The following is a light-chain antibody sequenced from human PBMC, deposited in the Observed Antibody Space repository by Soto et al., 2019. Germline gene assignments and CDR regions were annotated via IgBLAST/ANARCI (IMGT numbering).Light chain of an antibody. CDR1: SSDVGSYNR. V-gene: IGLV2-18*02. CDR3: NSYTGSSTYV. J-gene: IGLJ1*01. Sequence: QSALTQPASVSGSPRQSVAISCTGTSSDVGSYNRVSWYQQPPGAAPKLMIYEVSNRPSGVPDRFSGSKSGNTASLTISGLQAEDEADYYCNSYTGSSTYVFGTGTKVTVL. CDR2: EVS.